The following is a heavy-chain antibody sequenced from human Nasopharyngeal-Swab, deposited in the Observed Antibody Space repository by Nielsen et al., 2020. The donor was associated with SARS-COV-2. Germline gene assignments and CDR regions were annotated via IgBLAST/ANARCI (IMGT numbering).Heavy chain of an antibody. CDR1: GFTFSSYS. CDR3: ARHLPYSSGWYMAAGYYFDY. J-gene: IGHJ4*02. V-gene: IGHV3-21*01. D-gene: IGHD6-19*01. CDR2: ISSSSSYI. Sequence: ESLKISCAASGFTFSSYSMNWVRQAPGKGLEWVSSISSSSSYIYYADSVKGRFTISRDNAKNSLYLQMNSLRAEDTAVYYCARHLPYSSGWYMAAGYYFDYWSQGTLVTVSS.